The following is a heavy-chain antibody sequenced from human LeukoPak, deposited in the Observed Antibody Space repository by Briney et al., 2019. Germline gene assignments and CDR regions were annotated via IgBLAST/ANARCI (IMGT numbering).Heavy chain of an antibody. CDR1: GDSISSSSYY. Sequence: SETLSLTCTVSGDSISSSSYYWGWIRQPPGKGLEWIGSIYYSGSTYYNPSLKSRVTISVDTSKNQFSLKLSSVTAADTAVYYCARLEKNWFDPWGQGTLVTVSS. CDR3: ARLEKNWFDP. CDR2: IYYSGST. V-gene: IGHV4-39*01. J-gene: IGHJ5*02.